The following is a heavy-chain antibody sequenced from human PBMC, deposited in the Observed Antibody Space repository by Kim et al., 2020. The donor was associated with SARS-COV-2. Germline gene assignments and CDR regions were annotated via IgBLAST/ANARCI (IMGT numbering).Heavy chain of an antibody. V-gene: IGHV3-74*01. CDR3: VRVSKYSSGPSQNFWYFDL. CDR2: IYSDGSNT. Sequence: GGSLRLSCAASGFTFSTYWMHWVRQAPGKGLVWVSRIYSDGSNTNYADSVKGRFTISRDNAKNTLFLQMNSLRAEDTAIYYCVRVSKYSSGPSQNFWYFDLWGRGTLVSVSS. D-gene: IGHD6-19*01. J-gene: IGHJ2*01. CDR1: GFTFSTYW.